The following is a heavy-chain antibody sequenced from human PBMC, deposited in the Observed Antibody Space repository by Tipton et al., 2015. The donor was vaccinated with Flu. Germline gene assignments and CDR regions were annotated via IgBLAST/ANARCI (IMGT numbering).Heavy chain of an antibody. Sequence: SLRLSCAASGFTVTSSYMSWVRQAPGKGLEWVSVIYGGGTTDYADSVKGRFTISRDKSKNALYLQMSSLRAEDTAVYYCARGPQVPVWPYYYGLDVWGQVTTVTVSS. D-gene: IGHD2-2*01. J-gene: IGHJ6*02. CDR1: GFTVTSSY. CDR3: ARGPQVPVWPYYYGLDV. V-gene: IGHV3-53*01. CDR2: IYGGGTT.